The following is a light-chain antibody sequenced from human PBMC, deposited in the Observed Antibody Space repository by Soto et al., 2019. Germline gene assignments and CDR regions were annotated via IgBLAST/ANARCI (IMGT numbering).Light chain of an antibody. CDR1: QTVSSNY. V-gene: IGKV3-20*01. CDR2: GAS. CDR3: QHYGNSLWT. Sequence: ENVLTQYPDTLPLSPGEGATLSCRASQTVSSNYLAWYQHRPGQAPKLIIHGASYTAPGIPDRFSGSGSGADFTLTISRLEPEDFAVYFCQHYGNSLWTFGQGTKVDIK. J-gene: IGKJ1*01.